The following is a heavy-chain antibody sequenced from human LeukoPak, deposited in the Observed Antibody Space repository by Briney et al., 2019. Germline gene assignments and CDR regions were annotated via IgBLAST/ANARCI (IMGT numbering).Heavy chain of an antibody. CDR2: IIPIFGTA. J-gene: IGHJ4*02. CDR1: GGTFSSYA. Sequence: GSSVKVSCKATGGTFSSYAISWVRQAPGQGLERMGGIIPIFGTANYAQKFQGRVTITADESTSTAYMELSSLRSEDTAVYYCAADARTNDTTGRFTYWGQGTLVTVSS. V-gene: IGHV1-69*01. D-gene: IGHD3-9*01. CDR3: AADARTNDTTGRFTY.